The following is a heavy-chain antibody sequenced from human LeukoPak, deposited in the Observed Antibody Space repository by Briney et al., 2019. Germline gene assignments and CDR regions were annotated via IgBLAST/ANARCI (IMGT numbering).Heavy chain of an antibody. CDR1: GGSISRSSYY. D-gene: IGHD1-14*01. CDR3: ARRTLGFDY. V-gene: IGHV4-39*01. Sequence: SETLSLTCTVSGGSISRSSYYWGWIRQPPGKGLEWIGSIYYSGSTYYNPSLKSRVTISVDTSKNQFSLKLSSVTAADTAVYYCARRTLGFDYWGQGTLVTVSS. J-gene: IGHJ4*02. CDR2: IYYSGST.